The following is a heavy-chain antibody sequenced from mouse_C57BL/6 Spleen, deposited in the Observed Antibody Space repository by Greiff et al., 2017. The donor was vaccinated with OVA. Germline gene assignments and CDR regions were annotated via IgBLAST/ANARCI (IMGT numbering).Heavy chain of an antibody. J-gene: IGHJ2*01. CDR3: AREGMALYYFDY. CDR1: GYAFSSSW. CDR2: IYPGDGDT. D-gene: IGHD2-3*01. Sequence: VKLMESGPELVKPGASVKISCKASGYAFSSSWMNWVKQRPGQGLEWIGRIYPGDGDTNYNGKFKGKATLTADKSSSTAYMQLSSLTSEDSAVYFCAREGMALYYFDYWGQGTTLTVSS. V-gene: IGHV1-82*01.